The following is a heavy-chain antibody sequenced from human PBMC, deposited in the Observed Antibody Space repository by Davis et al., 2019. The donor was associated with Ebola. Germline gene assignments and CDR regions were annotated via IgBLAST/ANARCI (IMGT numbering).Heavy chain of an antibody. CDR2: INWNGGST. Sequence: PGGSLRLSCAASGFTFDDYAMSWVRQAPGKGLEWVSGINWNGGSTGYADSVKGRFTISRDNSKNTLYLQMNSLRAEDTAVYYCASGVYGDLDYWGQGTLVTVSS. J-gene: IGHJ4*02. V-gene: IGHV3-20*04. CDR3: ASGVYGDLDY. D-gene: IGHD4-17*01. CDR1: GFTFDDYA.